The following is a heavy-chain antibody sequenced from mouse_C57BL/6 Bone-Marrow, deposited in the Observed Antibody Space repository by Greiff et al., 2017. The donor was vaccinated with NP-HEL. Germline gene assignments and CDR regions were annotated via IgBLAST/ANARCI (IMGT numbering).Heavy chain of an antibody. Sequence: QVQLQQPGAELVKPGASVKMSCKASGYTFTSYWITWVKQRPGQGLEWIGDIDPGSGSTNYDEKFQSKATLTVDTSSSTAYLQRSCLTSEVSAVFYCAGSGDPYYFGYWGQGTTLPVSS. D-gene: IGHD3-1*01. CDR3: AGSGDPYYFGY. J-gene: IGHJ2*01. CDR1: GYTFTSYW. CDR2: IDPGSGST. V-gene: IGHV1-55*01.